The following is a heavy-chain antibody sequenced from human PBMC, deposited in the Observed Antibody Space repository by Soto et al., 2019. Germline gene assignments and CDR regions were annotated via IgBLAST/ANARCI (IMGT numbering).Heavy chain of an antibody. V-gene: IGHV1-24*01. CDR2: SDPEDGET. CDR1: GYTLTELS. J-gene: IGHJ6*02. D-gene: IGHD3-22*01. Sequence: ASVKVSCKVSGYTLTELSMHWVRQAPGKGLEWMGGSDPEDGETIYAQKFQGRVTMTEDTSTDTAYMELSSLRSEDTAVYYCATAYYYDSSGPCFDYWGMDVWGQGTTVTVSS. CDR3: ATAYYYDSSGPCFDYWGMDV.